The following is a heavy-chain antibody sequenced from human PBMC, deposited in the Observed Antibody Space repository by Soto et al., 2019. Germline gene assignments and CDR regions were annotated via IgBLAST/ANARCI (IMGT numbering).Heavy chain of an antibody. CDR1: GGYIRSSNW. CDR2: IYHSGST. V-gene: IGHV4-4*02. D-gene: IGHD2-2*01. Sequence: TSETLSLTCAVSGGYIRSSNWWSWVRQPPGKGLEWIGEIYHSGSTNYNPSLKSRVTISVDKSKNQFSLKLSSVTAADTAVYYCARVVGGYYYGMDVWGQGTTVTVSS. CDR3: ARVVGGYYYGMDV. J-gene: IGHJ6*02.